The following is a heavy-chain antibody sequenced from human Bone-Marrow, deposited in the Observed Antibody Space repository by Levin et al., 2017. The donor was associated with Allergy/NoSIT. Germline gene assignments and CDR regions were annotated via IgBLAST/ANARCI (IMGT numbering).Heavy chain of an antibody. CDR1: GFIFNNYA. CDR2: IVGSGGFT. CDR3: AKGSWVAGNQYYFDF. J-gene: IGHJ4*02. V-gene: IGHV3-23*01. D-gene: IGHD6-19*01. Sequence: LSGGSLRLSCTASGFIFNNYAMTWVRQAPGRGLEWVSGIVGSGGFTHYADTVKGRFTISRDNSKNTLHLQLNSLRVEDTAVYYCAKGSWVAGNQYYFDFWGQGTLVTVSS.